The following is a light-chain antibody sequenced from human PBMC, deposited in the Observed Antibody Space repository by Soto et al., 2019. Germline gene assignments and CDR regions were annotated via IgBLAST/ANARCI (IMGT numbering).Light chain of an antibody. CDR2: DAS. J-gene: IGKJ1*01. CDR3: QQYGHSPWT. CDR1: QSIHTS. Sequence: VLTQSPGTLSLSPGERATLSCRASQSIHTSLAWYQQKPGQPPRLVIYDASLRANGVPDRFSVSGSGTDFTLTISRLEPEDFAVYYCQQYGHSPWTFGQGTKVDI. V-gene: IGKV3-20*01.